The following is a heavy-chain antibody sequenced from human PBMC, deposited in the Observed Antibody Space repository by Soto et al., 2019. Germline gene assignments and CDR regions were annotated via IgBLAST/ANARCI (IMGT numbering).Heavy chain of an antibody. CDR3: ARDVDADFRTDFDY. Sequence: GGSLRLSCAASGFTFSSYSMNWVRQAPGKGLEWVSYISSGSSTIFYAASARGRFTISRDNAENSVYLEMDSLRAEDTALYYCARDVDADFRTDFDYWGRGTLVTVSS. J-gene: IGHJ4*02. D-gene: IGHD4-17*01. V-gene: IGHV3-48*04. CDR1: GFTFSSYS. CDR2: ISSGSSTI.